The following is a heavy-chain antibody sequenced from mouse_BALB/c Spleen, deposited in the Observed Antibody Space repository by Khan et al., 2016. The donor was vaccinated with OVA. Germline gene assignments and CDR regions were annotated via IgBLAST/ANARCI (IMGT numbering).Heavy chain of an antibody. CDR3: TRGVFGGFVY. Sequence: QVQLQQSGAELVRPGTSVPVSCTASGYAFTNYLIEWVKHRPGQGLEWIGVINPGSGGTNYNEKFKGKATLTADKSSSTAYMQLSSLTSDVSAVXFCTRGVFGGFVYWGQGTLVTVSA. J-gene: IGHJ3*01. D-gene: IGHD3-1*01. CDR2: INPGSGGT. V-gene: IGHV1-54*01. CDR1: GYAFTNYL.